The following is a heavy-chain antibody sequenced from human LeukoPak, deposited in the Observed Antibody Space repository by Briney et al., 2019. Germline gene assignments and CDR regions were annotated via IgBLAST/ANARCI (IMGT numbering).Heavy chain of an antibody. CDR2: ITPGGDIT. CDR3: AKDLLYDRPLYYFDY. D-gene: IGHD3-22*01. V-gene: IGHV3-23*01. Sequence: GGSLRLSCAASGVTFTTYAMTWVRQAPGKGLEWVSFITPGGDITLYADSVKGRFTISRDNSENMLYLQMNSLRAEDTAVYYCAKDLLYDRPLYYFDYWGQGTLVTVSS. J-gene: IGHJ4*02. CDR1: GVTFTTYA.